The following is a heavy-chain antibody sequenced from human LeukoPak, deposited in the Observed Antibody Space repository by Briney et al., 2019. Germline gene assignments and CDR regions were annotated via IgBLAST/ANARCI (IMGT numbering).Heavy chain of an antibody. J-gene: IGHJ6*02. Sequence: SETLSLTCAVYGGSFSGYYWSWIRQPPGKGLEWIGEINHSGSTNYNPSLKSRVTISVDTSMNQFSLKLSSVTAADTAVYYCARAVLWYCSSTSCPYGMDVWGQGTTVTVSS. CDR1: GGSFSGYY. CDR2: INHSGST. D-gene: IGHD2-2*01. V-gene: IGHV4-34*01. CDR3: ARAVLWYCSSTSCPYGMDV.